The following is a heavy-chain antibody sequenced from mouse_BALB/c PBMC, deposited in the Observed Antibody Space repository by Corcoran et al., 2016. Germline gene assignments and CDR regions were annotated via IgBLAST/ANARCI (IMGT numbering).Heavy chain of an antibody. D-gene: IGHD2-1*01. J-gene: IGHJ3*01. CDR2: IFPGSGNT. CDR3: ARTGGYGNYVAY. V-gene: IGHV1-66*01. Sequence: QVQLQQSGPELVKPGASVKISCKASGYSFTSYYIHWVKQRPGQGLEWIGWIFPGSGNTKYNEKFKGKATLTADTSSRTAYMQLSSLTSEESAVYFCARTGGYGNYVAYWGQGTLVTVSA. CDR1: GYSFTSYY.